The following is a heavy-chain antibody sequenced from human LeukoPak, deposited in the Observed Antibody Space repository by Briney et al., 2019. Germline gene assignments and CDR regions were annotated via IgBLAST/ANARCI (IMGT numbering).Heavy chain of an antibody. J-gene: IGHJ3*02. Sequence: SVKVSCKASGYTFTSYDINWVRQAPGQGLEWMGGIIPIFGTANYAQKFQGRVTITTDESTSTAYMELSSLRSEDTAVYYCARSHDSSGFAFDIWGRGTMATVSS. V-gene: IGHV1-69*05. CDR1: GYTFTSYD. CDR3: ARSHDSSGFAFDI. D-gene: IGHD3-22*01. CDR2: IIPIFGTA.